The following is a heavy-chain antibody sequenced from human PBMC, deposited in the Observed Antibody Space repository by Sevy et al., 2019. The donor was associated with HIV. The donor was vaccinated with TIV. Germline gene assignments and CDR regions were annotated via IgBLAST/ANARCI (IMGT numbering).Heavy chain of an antibody. J-gene: IGHJ6*02. CDR2: ISSSGSTI. CDR3: ARERDHYYYGMDV. V-gene: IGHV3-48*03. Sequence: GGSLRLSCAASGSTFSSYEMNWVRQAPGKGLEWVSYISSSGSTIYYADSVKGRFTISRDNAKNSLYLQMNSLRAEDTAVYYCARERDHYYYGMDVWGQGTTVTVSS. CDR1: GSTFSSYE.